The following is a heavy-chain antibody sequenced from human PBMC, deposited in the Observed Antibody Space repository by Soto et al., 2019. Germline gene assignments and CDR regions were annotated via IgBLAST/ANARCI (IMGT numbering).Heavy chain of an antibody. J-gene: IGHJ4*02. D-gene: IGHD2-8*02. V-gene: IGHV6-1*01. CDR1: GDSVSDDSAA. Sequence: QVQLQQSGPGLVKPSQTLSLTCAISGDSVSDDSAAWTWIRQSPSRGLEWLGRTYNRSGWNNDYAASVKGRITINADAFNNQFSLQLTFVAPEDSAVYYCARHQSTGWFRWGFEHWGQGTLVTVSA. CDR2: TYNRSGWNN. CDR3: ARHQSTGWFRWGFEH.